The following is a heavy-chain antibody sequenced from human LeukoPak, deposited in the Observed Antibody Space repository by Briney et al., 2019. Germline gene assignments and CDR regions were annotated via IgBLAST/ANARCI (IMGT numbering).Heavy chain of an antibody. J-gene: IGHJ4*02. CDR3: ASGGGYLVVDY. Sequence: ASVKVSCKASGYTVTGYYMHWLLQAPGQGLEWMGWINPNSGGTNYAQKFQGRVTMTSDTSISTAYMELSRLSSDYAAVYYCASGGGYLVVDYWGQGTLVTVSS. V-gene: IGHV1-2*02. D-gene: IGHD4-23*01. CDR2: INPNSGGT. CDR1: GYTVTGYY.